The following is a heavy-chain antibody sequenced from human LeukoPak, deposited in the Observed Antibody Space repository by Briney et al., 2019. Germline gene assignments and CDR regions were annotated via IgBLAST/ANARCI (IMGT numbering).Heavy chain of an antibody. CDR1: GFTFRNFG. V-gene: IGHV3-23*01. CDR2: ISGSGGDT. Sequence: GGSLRLSCGASGFTFRNFGMSWVRQAPGKGLEWVSSISGSGGDTNYADSVKGRFTISRDDSKNTLYLQMNSLRAEDTAVYYCAKVWETATLRVYFDYWGQGILVTVSS. D-gene: IGHD1-26*01. CDR3: AKVWETATLRVYFDY. J-gene: IGHJ4*02.